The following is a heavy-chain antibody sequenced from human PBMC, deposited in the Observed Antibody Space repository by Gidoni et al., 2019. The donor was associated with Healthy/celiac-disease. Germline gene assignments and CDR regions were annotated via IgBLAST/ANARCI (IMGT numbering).Heavy chain of an antibody. D-gene: IGHD4-17*01. CDR3: ARSRTDYGGNRRSFWFDP. Sequence: QVQLQESGPGLVKPSETLSLTCTVSGGSISSYYWSWIRQPPGKGLEWIGYIYYSGSTNYNPSLKSRVTISVDTSKNQFSLKLSSVTAADTAVYYCARSRTDYGGNRRSFWFDPWGQGTLVTVSS. CDR2: IYYSGST. J-gene: IGHJ5*02. CDR1: GGSISSYY. V-gene: IGHV4-59*01.